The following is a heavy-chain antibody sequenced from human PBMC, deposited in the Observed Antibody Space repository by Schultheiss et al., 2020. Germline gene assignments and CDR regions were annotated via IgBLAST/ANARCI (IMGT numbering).Heavy chain of an antibody. CDR2: IYYSGST. V-gene: IGHV4-61*01. D-gene: IGHD3-22*01. Sequence: SETLSLTCTVSGGSVSSGSYYWSWIRQPPGKGLEWIGYIYYSGSTNYNPSLKSRVTISVDTSKNQFSLKLSSVTAADTAVYYCARGPRRRITIIVRDWYFDLWGRGTLVTVSS. CDR3: ARGPRRRITIIVRDWYFDL. CDR1: GGSVSSGSYY. J-gene: IGHJ2*01.